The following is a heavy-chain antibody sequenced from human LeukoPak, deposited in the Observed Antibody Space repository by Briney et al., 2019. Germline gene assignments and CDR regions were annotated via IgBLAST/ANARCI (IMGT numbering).Heavy chain of an antibody. CDR3: AREGGPYYHPSSPFDY. CDR1: GFIFSDYA. V-gene: IGHV3-30*09. CDR2: MSYDGRNE. D-gene: IGHD3-22*01. J-gene: IGHJ4*02. Sequence: GGSLRLSCAASGFIFSDYAMHWVRQSPGKGLEWVAFMSYDGRNEYYADSVKGRFAISRDNYKNTLHLQMNRLRPGDTAVYYCAREGGPYYHPSSPFDYWGLGTLVTVSS.